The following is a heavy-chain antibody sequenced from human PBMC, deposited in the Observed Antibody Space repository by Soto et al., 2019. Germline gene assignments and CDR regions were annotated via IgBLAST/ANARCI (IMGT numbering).Heavy chain of an antibody. J-gene: IGHJ4*02. CDR2: INPSGGST. V-gene: IGHV1-46*01. CDR3: ARAFTLTGVSFAS. CDR1: GYTFTSYY. D-gene: IGHD7-27*01. Sequence: ASVKVSWKASGYTFTSYYMHWVRQAPGQGLEWMGIINPSGGSTSYAQKFQGRVTMTRDTSTSTVYMELSSLRSEDTAVYYCARAFTLTGVSFASWGKGPLVSVPQ.